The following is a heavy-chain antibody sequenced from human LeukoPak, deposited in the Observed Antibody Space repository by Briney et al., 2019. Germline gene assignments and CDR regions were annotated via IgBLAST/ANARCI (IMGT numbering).Heavy chain of an antibody. CDR3: ARDTGENDPLRY. CDR1: RYTFTDYY. J-gene: IGHJ4*02. Sequence: ASVKVSCKSSRYTFTDYYMHWARQAPGQGLEWMGWISAYNGNTNYAQKLQGRVTMTTDTSTSTAYMELRSLRSDDTAVYYCARDTGENDPLRYWGQGTLVTVSS. D-gene: IGHD3-16*01. CDR2: ISAYNGNT. V-gene: IGHV1-18*04.